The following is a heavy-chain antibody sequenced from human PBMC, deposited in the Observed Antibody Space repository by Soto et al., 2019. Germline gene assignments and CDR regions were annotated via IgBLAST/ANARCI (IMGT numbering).Heavy chain of an antibody. CDR3: ARVGPDTTAAPSLDV. Sequence: QVQLVQSGAEVKEPGASVKVSCKASGYTFIAYYIHWLRQAPGQGVEWMGWIFPSTGGTNFAGNFQGGVTMTRDTSISTVYLELNRLRSDDTAVYYCARVGPDTTAAPSLDVWGQGTSVTVSS. V-gene: IGHV1-2*02. J-gene: IGHJ6*02. CDR1: GYTFIAYY. D-gene: IGHD1-1*01. CDR2: IFPSTGGT.